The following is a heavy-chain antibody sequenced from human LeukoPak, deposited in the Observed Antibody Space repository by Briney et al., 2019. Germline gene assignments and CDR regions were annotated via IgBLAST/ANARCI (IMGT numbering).Heavy chain of an antibody. J-gene: IGHJ5*02. D-gene: IGHD5-12*01. CDR2: IYYSGST. CDR1: GGSISSGGYY. V-gene: IGHV4-31*03. CDR3: ARGSQQWLRFGREVLNWFDP. Sequence: SETLSLTCTVSGGSISSGGYYWSWIRQHPGKGLEWIGYIYYSGSTYYNPSLKSRVTISVDTSKNQFSLKLSSVTAADTAVYYCARGSQQWLRFGREVLNWFDPWGQGTLVTVSS.